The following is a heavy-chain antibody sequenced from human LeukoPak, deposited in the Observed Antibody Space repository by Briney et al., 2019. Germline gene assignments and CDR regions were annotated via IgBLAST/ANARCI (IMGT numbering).Heavy chain of an antibody. Sequence: GGSLRLSCAASGFTFSRYSMNWVRQAPGKGLEWVSSISSSSSFIYYADSVKGRFTISRDNAKNSLYLQMNSLRAEDTAVYYCARDPRLGSCSTISCPHLDYWGQGTLVTVSS. CDR3: ARDPRLGSCSTISCPHLDY. CDR1: GFTFSRYS. V-gene: IGHV3-21*01. J-gene: IGHJ4*02. CDR2: ISSSSSFI. D-gene: IGHD2-2*01.